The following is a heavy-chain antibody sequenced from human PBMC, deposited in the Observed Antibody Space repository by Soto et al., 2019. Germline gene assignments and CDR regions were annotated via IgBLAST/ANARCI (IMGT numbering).Heavy chain of an antibody. CDR2: FDPEDGET. CDR1: AYTLTELS. CDR3: ATADIAAAGGDFDY. Sequence: GASVKVSCKVSAYTLTELSMHWVRQAPGKGLEWMGGFDPEDGETIYAQKFQGRVTMTEDTSTDTAYMELSSLRSEDTAVYYCATADIAAAGGDFDYWGQGTLVTVSS. V-gene: IGHV1-24*01. J-gene: IGHJ4*02. D-gene: IGHD6-13*01.